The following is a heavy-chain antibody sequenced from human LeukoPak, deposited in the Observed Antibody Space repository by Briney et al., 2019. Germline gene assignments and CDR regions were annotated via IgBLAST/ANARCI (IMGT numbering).Heavy chain of an antibody. D-gene: IGHD1-26*01. J-gene: IGHJ3*02. CDR3: ARVAGYRWEQTWDDAFDI. CDR2: IYYSGST. Sequence: SETLSLTCTVSGGSISSYYWSWIRQPPGKGLEWIGYIYYSGSTNYNPSLKSRVTISVDTSKNQFSLKLSSVTAADTAVYYCARVAGYRWEQTWDDAFDIWGQGTMVTVSS. CDR1: GGSISSYY. V-gene: IGHV4-59*01.